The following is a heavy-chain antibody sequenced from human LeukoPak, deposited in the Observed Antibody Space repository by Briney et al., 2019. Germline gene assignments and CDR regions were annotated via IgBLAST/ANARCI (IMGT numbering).Heavy chain of an antibody. CDR1: GFTFSNAW. J-gene: IGHJ4*02. D-gene: IGHD3-10*01. CDR2: IKSKTDGGTT. CDR3: TTGRRGAALLGY. V-gene: IGHV3-15*01. Sequence: GGSLRPSCAASGFTFSNAWMSWVRQAPGKGLEWVGRIKSKTDGGTTDYAAPVKGRFTISRDDSKNTLYLQMNSLKTEDTAVYYCTTGRRGAALLGYWGQGTLVTVSS.